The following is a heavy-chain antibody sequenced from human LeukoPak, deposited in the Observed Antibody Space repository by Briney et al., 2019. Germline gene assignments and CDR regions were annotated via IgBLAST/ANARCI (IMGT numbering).Heavy chain of an antibody. CDR1: GGSISSGGYY. Sequence: SSQTLSLTCTVSGGSISSGGYYWSWIRQHPGKGLEWIGRIYTSGSTNYNPSLKSRVTISVDTSKNQFSLKLSSVTAADTAVYYCARDLRYCSGGSCYSGSNWGQGTLVTVSS. D-gene: IGHD2-15*01. CDR2: IYTSGST. V-gene: IGHV4-61*02. J-gene: IGHJ4*02. CDR3: ARDLRYCSGGSCYSGSN.